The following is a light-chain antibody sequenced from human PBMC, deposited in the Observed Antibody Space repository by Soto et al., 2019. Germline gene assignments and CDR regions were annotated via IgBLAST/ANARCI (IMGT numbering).Light chain of an antibody. V-gene: IGKV2-30*01. CDR2: KVS. CDR3: LQATHCPWT. CDR1: QSLVYTDGNIY. J-gene: IGKJ1*01. Sequence: DVVMTQSPLSLPVTLGQPASFSCRSSQSLVYTDGNIYLSWFQQRPGQSPRRLIYKVSNRDSGVPARFGGSWSCTDFTLKISRVEADDLGVYYCLQATHCPWTFGQGTQVEIK.